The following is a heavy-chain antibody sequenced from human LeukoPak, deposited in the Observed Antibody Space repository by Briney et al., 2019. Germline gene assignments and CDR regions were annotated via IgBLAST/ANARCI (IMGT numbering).Heavy chain of an antibody. J-gene: IGHJ3*02. CDR1: GFTFSSYS. V-gene: IGHV3-21*01. Sequence: GRSLRLSCAASGFTFSSYSMNWVRQAPGKGLEWVSSISSSSSYIYYADSVKGRFTISRDNAKNSVYLQMNSLRAEDTAVYYCAMSSPAVSAFDIWGQGTMVTVSS. D-gene: IGHD5/OR15-5a*01. CDR2: ISSSSSYI. CDR3: AMSSPAVSAFDI.